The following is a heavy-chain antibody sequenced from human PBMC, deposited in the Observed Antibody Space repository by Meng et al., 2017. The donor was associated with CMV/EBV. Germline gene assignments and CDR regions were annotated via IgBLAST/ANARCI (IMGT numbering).Heavy chain of an antibody. CDR1: GFTVSSNY. J-gene: IGHJ4*02. D-gene: IGHD6-13*01. Sequence: GGSLRLSCAASGFTVSSNYMSWVRQAPGKGLEWVSVIYSGGSTYYADSVKGRFTISRDNSKNTLYLQMNSLRAEDTAIYYCARHSAPNVAASGVIYFDYWGQGTLVTVSS. CDR3: ARHSAPNVAASGVIYFDY. V-gene: IGHV3-53*01. CDR2: IYSGGST.